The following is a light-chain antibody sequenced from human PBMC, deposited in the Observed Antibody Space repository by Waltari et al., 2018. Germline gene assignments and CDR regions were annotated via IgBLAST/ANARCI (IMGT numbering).Light chain of an antibody. Sequence: SYDLTQPVSVSVALEQTARITCGGDNLGRKNGYWFQQKPGQAPILLIYRYTNRPSGIRERCAGSKSGNTGTLTSTRAGAGDEADYYCKVWDDTTAGVFGGGTKLTIL. CDR3: KVWDDTTAGV. V-gene: IGLV3-9*01. CDR2: RYT. J-gene: IGLJ3*02. CDR1: NLGRKN.